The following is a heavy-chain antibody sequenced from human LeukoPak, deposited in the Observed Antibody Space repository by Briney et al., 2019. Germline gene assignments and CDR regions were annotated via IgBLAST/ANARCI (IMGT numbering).Heavy chain of an antibody. CDR1: GGTFSSYA. Sequence: ASVKVSCTASGGTFSSYAISWVRQAPGQGLEWMGWISAYNGNTNYAQKLQGRVTMTTDTSTSTAYMELRSLRSDDTAVYYCARDEEGYDSSGPWGQGTLVTVSS. D-gene: IGHD3-22*01. CDR2: ISAYNGNT. CDR3: ARDEEGYDSSGP. J-gene: IGHJ4*02. V-gene: IGHV1-18*01.